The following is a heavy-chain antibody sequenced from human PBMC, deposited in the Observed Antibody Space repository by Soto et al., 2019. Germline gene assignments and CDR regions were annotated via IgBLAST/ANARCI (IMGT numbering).Heavy chain of an antibody. CDR3: ASVNLRFSYGIDV. CDR2: ISKSGTVI. CDR1: GSTFSSSE. Sequence: EVQLVESGGGLVQPGGSLRLSCAASGSTFSSSEMHWVRQAPGKGLEWVSYISKSGTVIYYADSVKGRFTISRDNAKNLLSLQMNSLRAENTAVYFCASVNLRFSYGIDVWGQGTTVTVSS. D-gene: IGHD3-3*01. V-gene: IGHV3-48*03. J-gene: IGHJ6*02.